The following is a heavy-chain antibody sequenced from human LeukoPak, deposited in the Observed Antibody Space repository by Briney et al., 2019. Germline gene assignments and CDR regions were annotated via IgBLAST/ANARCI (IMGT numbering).Heavy chain of an antibody. D-gene: IGHD1-26*01. V-gene: IGHV1-46*01. CDR3: ARDGWELPAYFDY. Sequence: ASVKVSCKASGYTFTSYYIHWVRQAPGQGLEWMGIINPSGGSTNYAQKFQGRVTMTRDTSTSTVYMELRSLRSDDTAVYYCARDGWELPAYFDYWGQGTLVTVSS. J-gene: IGHJ4*02. CDR1: GYTFTSYY. CDR2: INPSGGST.